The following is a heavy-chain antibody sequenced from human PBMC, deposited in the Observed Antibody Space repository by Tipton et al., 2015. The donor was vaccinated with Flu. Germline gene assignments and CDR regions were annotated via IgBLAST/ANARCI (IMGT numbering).Heavy chain of an antibody. V-gene: IGHV1-69*06. CDR1: GDTFSNYA. Sequence: QVQLVQSGAEVKKPGSSVKVSCKASGDTFSNYAINWVRQAPGQGLEWMGGIIPMFGTASYAQKFQARVTITADKSTSTAYMELSSLRSEDTAVYYCARVLVVVTARGGMDVWGQGTTGTVSS. J-gene: IGHJ6*02. D-gene: IGHD2-21*02. CDR3: ARVLVVVTARGGMDV. CDR2: IIPMFGTA.